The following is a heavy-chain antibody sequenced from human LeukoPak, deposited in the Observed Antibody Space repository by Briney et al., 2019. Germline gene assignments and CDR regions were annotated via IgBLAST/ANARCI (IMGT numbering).Heavy chain of an antibody. D-gene: IGHD5-18*01. CDR3: ARFKEGTGKYSYHTWFDP. J-gene: IGHJ5*02. CDR2: IYTSGST. Sequence: KTSQTLSLTCTVSGGSISSGSYYWSWIRQPAGKGLEWIGRIYTSGSTNYNPSLKSRVTISVDTSKNQFSLKLSSVTAADTAVYYCARFKEGTGKYSYHTWFDPWGQGTLVTVSS. CDR1: GGSISSGSYY. V-gene: IGHV4-61*02.